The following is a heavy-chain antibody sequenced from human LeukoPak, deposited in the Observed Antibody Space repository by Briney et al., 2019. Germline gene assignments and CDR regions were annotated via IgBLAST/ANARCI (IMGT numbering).Heavy chain of an antibody. V-gene: IGHV3-21*01. Sequence: GGSLRLSCAASGFTFSSYWMSWVRQAPGKGLEWVSSISSSSSYIYYADSVKGRSTISRDNAKNSLYLQMNSLRAEDTAVYYCASTTFGGVIPYYWGQGTLVTVSS. CDR3: ASTTFGGVIPYY. D-gene: IGHD3-16*01. J-gene: IGHJ4*02. CDR2: ISSSSSYI. CDR1: GFTFSSYW.